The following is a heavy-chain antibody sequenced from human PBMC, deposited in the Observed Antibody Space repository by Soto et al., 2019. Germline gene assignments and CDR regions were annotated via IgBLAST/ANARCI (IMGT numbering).Heavy chain of an antibody. CDR2: IWYDGSDN. J-gene: IGHJ4*02. Sequence: QVQLVESGGGVVQPGTSLRLSCAASGFTFSRNGMHWVRQAPGKGLEWVAFIWYDGSDNNHADAVRRRFTISRDNSRSTLYLQRTSLRVADTAVYCCARWTGSDRGGSGDFWGQGTLVTVSS. V-gene: IGHV3-33*01. CDR3: ARWTGSDRGGSGDF. D-gene: IGHD1-1*01. CDR1: GFTFSRNG.